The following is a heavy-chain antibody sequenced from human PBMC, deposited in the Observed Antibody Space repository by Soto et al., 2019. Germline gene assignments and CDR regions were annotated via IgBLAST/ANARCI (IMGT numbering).Heavy chain of an antibody. J-gene: IGHJ6*02. CDR1: GGSISDFY. Sequence: TSETLSPTCNVSGGSISDFYWSWIRQSPVKILEWIGYLYYTGSTNYNPALKSRVTISLDTSKNQFSLKVRSVTAADTAVYYCARGGGYDFRSSQAPPIDVWGQGTTVTV. D-gene: IGHD3-3*01. CDR2: LYYTGST. V-gene: IGHV4-59*01. CDR3: ARGGGYDFRSSQAPPIDV.